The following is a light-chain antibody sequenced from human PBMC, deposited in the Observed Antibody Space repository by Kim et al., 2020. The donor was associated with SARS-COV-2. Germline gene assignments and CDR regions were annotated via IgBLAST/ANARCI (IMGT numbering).Light chain of an antibody. CDR1: IGHRCYN. V-gene: IGLV4-60*03. CDR3: ETWDSNTRV. CDR2: IEGGGSY. J-gene: IGLJ3*02. Sequence: VKLTRTMSIGHRCYNRTWNPQQPEKAPRYVMKIEGGGSYNKGSGVPARFSGSSSGADRYLTISTLQSEDEAEYYCETWDSNTRVFGGGTQLTVL.